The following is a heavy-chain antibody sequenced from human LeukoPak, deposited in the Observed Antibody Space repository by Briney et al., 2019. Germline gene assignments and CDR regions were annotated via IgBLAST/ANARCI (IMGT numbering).Heavy chain of an antibody. CDR3: ARVVSIAGLYYYYYMDV. V-gene: IGHV4-59*01. CDR1: GGSISSYY. Sequence: SETLSLTCTVSGGSISSYYWSWIRQPPGKGLEWIGYIYYSGSTNYNPSLKSRVTISVDTSKNQFSLKLSSVTAADTAVYYCARVVSIAGLYYYYYMDVWGKGTTVTVS. D-gene: IGHD6-6*01. CDR2: IYYSGST. J-gene: IGHJ6*03.